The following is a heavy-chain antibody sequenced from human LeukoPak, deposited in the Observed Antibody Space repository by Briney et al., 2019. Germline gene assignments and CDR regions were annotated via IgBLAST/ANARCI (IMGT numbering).Heavy chain of an antibody. CDR3: ARIRTPGGAISRSYMDV. D-gene: IGHD3-16*02. V-gene: IGHV5-51*01. Sequence: GESLKISCKGSGYSFTSYWIGWVRQMPGKGLEWMGIIYPGDSHTRYSPSFQGQVTISADKSISTAYLQWSSLKASDTAMYYCARIRTPGGAISRSYMDVWGKGTTVTISS. CDR1: GYSFTSYW. CDR2: IYPGDSHT. J-gene: IGHJ6*03.